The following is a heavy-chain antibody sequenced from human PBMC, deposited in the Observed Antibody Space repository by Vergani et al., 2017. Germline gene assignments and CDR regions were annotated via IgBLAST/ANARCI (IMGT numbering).Heavy chain of an antibody. V-gene: IGHV1-69*01. CDR2: IIPIFGTA. CDR1: GGTFSSYA. D-gene: IGHD6-19*01. Sequence: QVQLVQSGAEVKKPGSSVKVSCKASGGTFSSYAISWVRQAPGQGLEWMGGIIPIFGTANYAQKFQGRVTITADESTSTAYIELSSLRSEDTAVYYCARDSRRYSGYGDFGPSIAVAGAFDYWGQGTLVTVSS. CDR3: ARDSRRYSGYGDFGPSIAVAGAFDY. J-gene: IGHJ4*02.